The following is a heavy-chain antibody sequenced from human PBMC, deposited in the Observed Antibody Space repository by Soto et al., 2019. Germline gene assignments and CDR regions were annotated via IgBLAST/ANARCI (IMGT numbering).Heavy chain of an antibody. Sequence: PVGSLRLSCAASGFTFSSYAMHWVRQAPGKGLEWVAVISYDGSNKYYADSVKGRFTISRDNSKNTLYLQMNSLRAEDTAVYYCARDYYDSSGFTHFDYWGQGTLVTVSS. J-gene: IGHJ4*02. V-gene: IGHV3-30-3*01. D-gene: IGHD3-22*01. CDR1: GFTFSSYA. CDR2: ISYDGSNK. CDR3: ARDYYDSSGFTHFDY.